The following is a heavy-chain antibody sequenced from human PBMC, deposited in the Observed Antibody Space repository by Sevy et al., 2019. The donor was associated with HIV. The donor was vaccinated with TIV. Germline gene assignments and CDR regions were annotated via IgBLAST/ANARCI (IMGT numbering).Heavy chain of an antibody. Sequence: GGSLRLSCAASGFTFDDYAMHWVRQAPGKGLEWVSGNSWNSGSIGYADSVKGRFTISRDNAKNSLYLQMNSLRAEDTALYYCAKDKIPNSSGWFDYWGQGTLVTVSS. CDR2: NSWNSGSI. J-gene: IGHJ5*01. CDR1: GFTFDDYA. D-gene: IGHD6-19*01. CDR3: AKDKIPNSSGWFDY. V-gene: IGHV3-9*01.